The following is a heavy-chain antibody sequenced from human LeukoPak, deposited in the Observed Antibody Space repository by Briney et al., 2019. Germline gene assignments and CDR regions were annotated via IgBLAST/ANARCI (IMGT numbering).Heavy chain of an antibody. D-gene: IGHD1-1*01. V-gene: IGHV1-18*01. CDR1: GYTFTSYG. CDR2: ISAYNGNT. Sequence: ASVKVSCKASGYTFTSYGISWVRQAPGQGLEWMGWISAYNGNTNYAQKFQGRVTMTTDTYTSTAYMELRSLRSDDTAVYYCASSDGKYFQHWGQSTLVTVSS. CDR3: ASSDGKYFQH. J-gene: IGHJ1*01.